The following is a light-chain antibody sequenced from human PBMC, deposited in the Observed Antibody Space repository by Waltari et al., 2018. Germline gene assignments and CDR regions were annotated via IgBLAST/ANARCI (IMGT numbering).Light chain of an antibody. CDR3: QQYTNWPPWT. Sequence: EMVLTQSQPTLSVSPGERPTLSCRASQSVSSNLAWYQQKRGQPPRLLIYGASTRATGIPARFSGSGSGTDFTLTISSLQSEDFAVYYCQQYTNWPPWTFGQGTKVDIK. CDR1: QSVSSN. J-gene: IGKJ1*01. CDR2: GAS. V-gene: IGKV3-15*01.